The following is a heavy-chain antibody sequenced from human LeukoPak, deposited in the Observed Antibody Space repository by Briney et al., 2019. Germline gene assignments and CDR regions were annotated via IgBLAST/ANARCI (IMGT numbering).Heavy chain of an antibody. CDR1: GFTFSRYN. D-gene: IGHD3-10*01. CDR2: ISTSSSYI. J-gene: IGHJ4*02. V-gene: IGHV3-21*01. CDR3: AKSRGLSLPMSRYFDY. Sequence: GGSLRLFCAASGFTFSRYNMNWVRQAPGKGLEWVSSISTSSSYIYYADSVKGRFTISRDNAKNSLYLQMNSLRAEDDTAVYYCAKSRGLSLPMSRYFDYWGQGTLVTVSS.